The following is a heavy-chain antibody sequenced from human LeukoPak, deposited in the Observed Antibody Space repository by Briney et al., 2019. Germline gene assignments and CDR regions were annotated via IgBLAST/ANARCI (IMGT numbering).Heavy chain of an antibody. J-gene: IGHJ4*02. V-gene: IGHV3-9*01. D-gene: IGHD1/OR15-1a*01. Sequence: PGRSLRLSCAASGFTFDDYAMHWVRQAPGKGLEWVSGISWNSGSIGYADSVKGRFTISRDNAKNSLYLQMNSLRVEDTAVYYCARHKIAWRTFDCWGQGTLVTASS. CDR2: ISWNSGSI. CDR1: GFTFDDYA. CDR3: ARHKIAWRTFDC.